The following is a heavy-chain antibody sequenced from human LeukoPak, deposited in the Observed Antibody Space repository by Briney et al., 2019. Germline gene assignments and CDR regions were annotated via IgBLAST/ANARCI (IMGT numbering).Heavy chain of an antibody. CDR3: AKGLQTTNYYDSSGYIY. J-gene: IGHJ4*02. Sequence: GGSLRLSCEASGFIFSGYWMSWVRQAPGKGLEWVSAISGSGGSTYYADSVKGRFTISRDNSKNTLYLQMNSLRAEDTAVYYCAKGLQTTNYYDSSGYIYWGQGTLVTVSS. CDR2: ISGSGGST. CDR1: GFIFSGYW. V-gene: IGHV3-23*01. D-gene: IGHD3-22*01.